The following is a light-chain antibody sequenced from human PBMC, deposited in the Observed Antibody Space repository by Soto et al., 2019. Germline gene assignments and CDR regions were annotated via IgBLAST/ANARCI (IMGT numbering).Light chain of an antibody. CDR2: XXX. Sequence: QSVLTQPASVSGSPGQSITISCTGTSSDIGAFTFVSWYQQHPGKVPKLMIFXXXRRPXXXXXXXXGSKSGNTASLTISGLQAEDEGDYYCSSYTSSSTHVFGSGTKLTVL. J-gene: IGLJ1*01. V-gene: IGLV2-14*03. CDR3: SSYTSSSTHV. CDR1: SSDIGAFTF.